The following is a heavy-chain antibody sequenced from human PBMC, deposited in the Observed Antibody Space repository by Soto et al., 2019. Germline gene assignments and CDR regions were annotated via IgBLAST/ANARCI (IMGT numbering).Heavy chain of an antibody. CDR1: GGSFSGYY. CDR2: INHSGST. Sequence: SETLSLTCAVYGGSFSGYYWSWIRQPPGKGLEWIGEINHSGSTNYNPSLKSRVTISVDTSKNQFSLKLSSVTAADTAVYYCARDRAPADSGISKNYYYYMDVWGKGTTVTVSS. CDR3: ARDRAPADSGISKNYYYYMDV. V-gene: IGHV4-34*01. D-gene: IGHD3-10*01. J-gene: IGHJ6*03.